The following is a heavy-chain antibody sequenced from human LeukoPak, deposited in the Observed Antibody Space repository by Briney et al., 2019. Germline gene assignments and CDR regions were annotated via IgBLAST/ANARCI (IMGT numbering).Heavy chain of an antibody. D-gene: IGHD1-7*01. CDR1: GFTFSSYG. Sequence: GGSLRLSCAASGFTFSSYGMHWVRQAPGKELEWVAVIWYDGSNKYYAGSVKGRFTISRDNSKNTLYLQMNSLRAEDTAVYYCARELFGITGTWANWFGPWGQGTLVTVSS. J-gene: IGHJ5*02. CDR3: ARELFGITGTWANWFGP. V-gene: IGHV3-33*01. CDR2: IWYDGSNK.